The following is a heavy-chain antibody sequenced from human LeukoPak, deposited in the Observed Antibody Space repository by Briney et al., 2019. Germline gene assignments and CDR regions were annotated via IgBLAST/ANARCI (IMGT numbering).Heavy chain of an antibody. CDR3: ARRSRDGYNCDY. J-gene: IGHJ4*02. CDR2: INPSGGST. D-gene: IGHD5-24*01. CDR1: GYTFTSYY. Sequence: ASVKVSCKASGYTFTSYYMHWVRQAPGPRLEWMGIINPSGGSTSYAQKFQGRVTMTRDMSTSTVYMELSSLRSEDTAVYYCARRSRDGYNCDYWGQGTLVTVSS. V-gene: IGHV1-46*01.